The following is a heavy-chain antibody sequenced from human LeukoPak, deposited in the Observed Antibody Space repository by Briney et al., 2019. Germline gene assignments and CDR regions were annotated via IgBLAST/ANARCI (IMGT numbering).Heavy chain of an antibody. CDR3: AKVIVVVPAAIPYFDY. CDR2: ISGSGGST. D-gene: IGHD2-2*02. Sequence: GGSLRLSCAASGFTFSSYAMSWVRQAPGKGLEWVSAISGSGGSTYYADSVKGRFTISRDSSKNTLYLQMNSLRAEDTAVYYCAKVIVVVPAAIPYFDYWGLGTLVTVSS. V-gene: IGHV3-23*01. CDR1: GFTFSSYA. J-gene: IGHJ4*02.